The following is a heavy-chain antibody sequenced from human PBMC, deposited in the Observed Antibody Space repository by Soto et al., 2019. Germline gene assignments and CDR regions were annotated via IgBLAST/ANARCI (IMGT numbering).Heavy chain of an antibody. CDR2: IIPIFGTA. D-gene: IGHD6-13*01. V-gene: IGHV1-69*06. Sequence: VASVKVSCKASGGTFSSYAISWVRQAPGQGLEWMGGIIPIFGTANYAQKFQGRVTITADKSTSTVYMELSSLRSEDTAVYYCARAYSSSWSYYYYGMDVWGQGTTVTVSS. CDR3: ARAYSSSWSYYYYGMDV. J-gene: IGHJ6*02. CDR1: GGTFSSYA.